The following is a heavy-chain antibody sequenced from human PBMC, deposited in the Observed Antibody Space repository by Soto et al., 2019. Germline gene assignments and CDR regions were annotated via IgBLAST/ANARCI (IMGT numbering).Heavy chain of an antibody. Sequence: ESRSRTGTISGYSVSSDRYYWSWIRQPPGKGLEWIGYIYYSGSTNYNPSLKSRVTISVDTSKNQFSLKLSSVTAADTAVYYCARENSSGWYRHFQHWGQGTLVTVS. CDR3: ARENSSGWYRHFQH. CDR1: GYSVSSDRYY. V-gene: IGHV4-61*01. D-gene: IGHD6-19*01. CDR2: IYYSGST. J-gene: IGHJ1*01.